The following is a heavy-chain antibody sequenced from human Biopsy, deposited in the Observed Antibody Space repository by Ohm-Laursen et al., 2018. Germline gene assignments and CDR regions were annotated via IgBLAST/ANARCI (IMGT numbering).Heavy chain of an antibody. Sequence: SLRLSCSASGFTFSTYEMSWVRQAPRKGLEWVSYMSRSGDTIYYADSVKGRFTISRDNAKNSLYLQMNSLRADDTAVYYCARGANPFHYWGRGTLVTVSS. V-gene: IGHV3-48*03. J-gene: IGHJ4*02. CDR1: GFTFSTYE. CDR3: ARGANPFHY. D-gene: IGHD4/OR15-4a*01. CDR2: MSRSGDTI.